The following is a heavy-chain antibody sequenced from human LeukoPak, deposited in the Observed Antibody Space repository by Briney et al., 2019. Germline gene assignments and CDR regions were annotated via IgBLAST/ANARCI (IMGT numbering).Heavy chain of an antibody. Sequence: GGSLRLSCAASGFTFSTYAIHWVRQAPGKGLEWVAFISNNRRNKDYADSVKGRFTISRDNSKNTLYLQVNSLRPDDTAVYYCTRDLTGHYSIDYWGQGTLVTVSS. CDR3: TRDLTGHYSIDY. V-gene: IGHV3-30*04. J-gene: IGHJ4*02. CDR2: ISNNRRNK. CDR1: GFTFSTYA. D-gene: IGHD3-22*01.